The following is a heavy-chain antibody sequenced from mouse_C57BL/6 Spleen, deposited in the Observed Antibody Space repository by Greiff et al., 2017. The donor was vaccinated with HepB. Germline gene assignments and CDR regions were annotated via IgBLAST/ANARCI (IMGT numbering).Heavy chain of an antibody. Sequence: VQLQQPGAELVMPGASVKLSCKASGYTFTSYWMHWVKQRPGQGLEWIGEIDPSDSYTNYNQKFKGKSTLTVDKSSSTAYMQLSSLTSEDSAVYYCARGTTVVGGLDYWGQGTTLTVSS. V-gene: IGHV1-69*01. D-gene: IGHD1-1*01. CDR1: GYTFTSYW. CDR3: ARGTTVVGGLDY. J-gene: IGHJ2*01. CDR2: IDPSDSYT.